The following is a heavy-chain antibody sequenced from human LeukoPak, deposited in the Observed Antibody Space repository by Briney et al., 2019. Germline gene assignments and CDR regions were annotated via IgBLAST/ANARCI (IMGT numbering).Heavy chain of an antibody. CDR1: GGTFSSYA. D-gene: IGHD3-22*01. CDR2: IIPTFGTA. V-gene: IGHV1-69*05. Sequence: SVKVSCKASGGTFSSYAISWVRQAPGQGLEWMGRIIPTFGTANYAQKFQGRVTITTDESTSTAYMELSSLRSEDTAVYYCARAASSYYYDSSGSRDAFDIWGQGTMVTVSS. CDR3: ARAASSYYYDSSGSRDAFDI. J-gene: IGHJ3*02.